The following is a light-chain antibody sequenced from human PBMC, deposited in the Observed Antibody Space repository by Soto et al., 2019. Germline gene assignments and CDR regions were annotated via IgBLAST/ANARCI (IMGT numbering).Light chain of an antibody. J-gene: IGLJ2*01. CDR3: CSYAGTYSLV. Sequence: QSALIQPRSVSGSPGQSVTISCTGTRSDVGDYYYISWYQHHPGKAPKLIIYDVDKRPSGVPDRFSGSKSGSTASLTVSGLQAEDEADYYCCSYAGTYSLVFGGGTKLTVL. CDR1: RSDVGDYYY. V-gene: IGLV2-11*01. CDR2: DVD.